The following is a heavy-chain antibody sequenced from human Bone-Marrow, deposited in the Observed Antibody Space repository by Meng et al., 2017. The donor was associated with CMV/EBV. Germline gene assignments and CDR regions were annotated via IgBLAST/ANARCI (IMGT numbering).Heavy chain of an antibody. CDR1: GFTLGDYA. D-gene: IGHD7-27*01. CDR2: IIPIFGTA. CDR3: ATRASWGPYYYYGMDV. V-gene: IGHV1-69*05. Sequence: KIPCTASGFTLGDYAMSLVRQAPGKGLEWVGGIIPIFGTANYAQKFQGRVTITTDESTSTAYMELSSLRSEDTAVYYCATRASWGPYYYYGMDVWGQGTTVTVSS. J-gene: IGHJ6*02.